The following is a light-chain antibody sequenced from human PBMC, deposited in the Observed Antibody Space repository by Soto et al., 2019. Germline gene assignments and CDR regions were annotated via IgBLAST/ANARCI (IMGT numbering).Light chain of an antibody. V-gene: IGKV3-15*01. CDR1: HSVGST. J-gene: IGKJ5*01. CDR3: KKYNNWPIT. CDR2: DTS. Sequence: ETVMTQSPATLSVSPGESATLSCRASHSVGSTLAWYQQKPGQAHRLLMYDTSTRATGIPARFSGSGSGTEFTLTISSLQSDEFAVYYCKKYNNWPITVGQGTRLEIK.